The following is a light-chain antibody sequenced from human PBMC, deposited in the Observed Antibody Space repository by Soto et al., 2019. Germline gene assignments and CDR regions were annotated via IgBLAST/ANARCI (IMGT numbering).Light chain of an antibody. J-gene: IGLJ1*01. Sequence: QSVLTQPPSVSGTPGQRVTTSCSGSSSNIGVDYVYWYQQVPGTAPKLLIHRDSQRPSGVPDRFSGSKSGTSASLAISGLRSEDEADYYCAAWDDSLIGYVFGTGTKVTVL. CDR1: SSNIGVDY. CDR2: RDS. CDR3: AAWDDSLIGYV. V-gene: IGLV1-47*01.